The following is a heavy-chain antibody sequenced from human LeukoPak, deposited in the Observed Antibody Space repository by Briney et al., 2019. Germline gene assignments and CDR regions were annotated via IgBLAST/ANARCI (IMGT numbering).Heavy chain of an antibody. CDR1: GFTFSSYW. CDR3: AKGTSGNAFDI. D-gene: IGHD2-2*01. CDR2: IKQDGSEK. J-gene: IGHJ3*02. V-gene: IGHV3-7*01. Sequence: GGSLRLSCAASGFTFSSYWMSWVRQAPGKGLEWVANIKQDGSEKYYVDSVKGRFTTSRDNAKNSLYLQMNSLRAEDTAVYYCAKGTSGNAFDIWGQGTMVTVSS.